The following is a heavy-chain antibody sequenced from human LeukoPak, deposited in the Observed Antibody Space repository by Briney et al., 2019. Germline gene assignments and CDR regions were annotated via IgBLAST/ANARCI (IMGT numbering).Heavy chain of an antibody. Sequence: GGSLRLSCAASGFTFSSYAMSWVRQAPGKGLEWVSAISGSGGSTYYADSVKGRFTISRDNSKNTLYLQMNSLRAEDTAVYYCAKTPHKFSSSSGYGAYWGQGTLVTVSS. CDR2: ISGSGGST. CDR1: GFTFSSYA. D-gene: IGHD6-6*01. V-gene: IGHV3-23*01. J-gene: IGHJ4*02. CDR3: AKTPHKFSSSSGYGAY.